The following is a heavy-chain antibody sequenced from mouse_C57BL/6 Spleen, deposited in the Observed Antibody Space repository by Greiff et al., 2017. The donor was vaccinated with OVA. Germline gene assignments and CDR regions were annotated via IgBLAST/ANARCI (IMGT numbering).Heavy chain of an antibody. CDR1: GFTFSSYG. Sequence: EVKLVESGGDLVKPGGSLKLSCAASGFTFSSYGMSWVRQTPDKRLEWVATISSGGSYTYYPDSVKGRFTISRDNAKNTLYLQMSSLKSEDTAMYYCARLDSSTTMDYWGQGTSVTVSS. J-gene: IGHJ4*01. D-gene: IGHD3-2*01. CDR2: ISSGGSYT. CDR3: ARLDSSTTMDY. V-gene: IGHV5-6*02.